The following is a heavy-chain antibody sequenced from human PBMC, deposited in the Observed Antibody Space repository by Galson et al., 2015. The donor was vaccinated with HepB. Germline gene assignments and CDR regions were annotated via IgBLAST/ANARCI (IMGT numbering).Heavy chain of an antibody. CDR3: ARSSEWELLPFDY. V-gene: IGHV1-2*02. CDR2: INPNSGGT. D-gene: IGHD1-26*01. CDR1: GYTFTGYY. Sequence: SVKVSCKASGYTFTGYYMHWVRQAPGQGLEWMGWINPNSGGTNYAQKFQGRVTMTRDTSISTAYMELSRLRSDDTAVYYCARSSEWELLPFDYWGQGTLVTVSS. J-gene: IGHJ4*02.